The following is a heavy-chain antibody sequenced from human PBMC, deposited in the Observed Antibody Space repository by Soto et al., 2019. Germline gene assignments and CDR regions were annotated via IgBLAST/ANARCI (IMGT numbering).Heavy chain of an antibody. D-gene: IGHD4-4*01. Sequence: EVQLVESGGGLVQPGRSLRLSCAASGFTFENYAMHWVRQAPGKGLEWVSGISWHGGNIGYADSVRGRFTISRDIAKKSLYLQMNSLRPEDTGLYYCAKDKLYSNYEHYFDYWGQGTLVTVSS. CDR1: GFTFENYA. J-gene: IGHJ4*02. CDR3: AKDKLYSNYEHYFDY. CDR2: ISWHGGNI. V-gene: IGHV3-9*01.